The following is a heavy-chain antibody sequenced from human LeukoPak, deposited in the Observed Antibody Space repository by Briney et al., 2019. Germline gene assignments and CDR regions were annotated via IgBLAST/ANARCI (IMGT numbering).Heavy chain of an antibody. J-gene: IGHJ6*02. Sequence: SGGSLRLSCAASGFTFSSYGMHWVRQAPGKGLEWVAVISYDGINKYYADSVKGRFTISRDNSKNTLYLQMNSLRAEDTAVYYCAKANSPYYYGMDVWGQGTTVTVSS. D-gene: IGHD2/OR15-2a*01. CDR1: GFTFSSYG. V-gene: IGHV3-30*18. CDR2: ISYDGINK. CDR3: AKANSPYYYGMDV.